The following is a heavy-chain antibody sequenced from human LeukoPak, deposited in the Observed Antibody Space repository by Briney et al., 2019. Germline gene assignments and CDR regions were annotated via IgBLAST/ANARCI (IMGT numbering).Heavy chain of an antibody. D-gene: IGHD1-26*01. V-gene: IGHV3-48*01. CDR3: AKYSGSYYYPPNWDS. J-gene: IGHJ4*02. Sequence: GGSLRLSCAASGFTFNTYTMNWVRQAPGKGLEWVSYISGSSGIIDYADSVRGRFTISRDNAKNSLYLQMNSLRAEDTAVYFCAKYSGSYYYPPNWDSWGQGTLVTVSS. CDR2: ISGSSGII. CDR1: GFTFNTYT.